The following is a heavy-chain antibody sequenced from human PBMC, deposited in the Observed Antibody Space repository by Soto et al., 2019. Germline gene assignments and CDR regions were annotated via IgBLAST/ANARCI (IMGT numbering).Heavy chain of an antibody. V-gene: IGHV1-18*01. Sequence: ASVKVSCKVSGYTFTSYGISWVRQAPGQGLEWMGWISAYNGNTNYAQKLQGRVTMTTDTSTSTAYMELRSLRSDDTAVYYCARETIGDYVWGSYRYLGMDVWGQGTTVTVSS. D-gene: IGHD3-16*02. CDR1: GYTFTSYG. CDR3: ARETIGDYVWGSYRYLGMDV. J-gene: IGHJ6*02. CDR2: ISAYNGNT.